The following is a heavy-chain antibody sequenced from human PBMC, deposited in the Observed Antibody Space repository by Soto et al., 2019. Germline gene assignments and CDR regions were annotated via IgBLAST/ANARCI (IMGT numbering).Heavy chain of an antibody. CDR3: AREIVVVKDVYYYYGMDV. V-gene: IGHV4-34*01. J-gene: IGHJ6*02. D-gene: IGHD3-22*01. Sequence: SETLSLTCAVYGGSFSGYYWTWIRQPPGTGLEWIGEINHSGSTNYNPSLKSRVTISVDTSKNQFSLKLSSVTAADTAVYYCAREIVVVKDVYYYYGMDVWGQGTTVTVSS. CDR2: INHSGST. CDR1: GGSFSGYY.